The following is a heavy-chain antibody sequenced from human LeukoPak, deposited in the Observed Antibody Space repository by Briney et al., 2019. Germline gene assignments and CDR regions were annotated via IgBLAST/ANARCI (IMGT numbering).Heavy chain of an antibody. D-gene: IGHD3-9*01. CDR3: AKDREGLRYFDWLLYY. V-gene: IGHV3-23*01. J-gene: IGHJ4*02. CDR1: GFTFSSYG. Sequence: GGALRLSCAASGFTFSSYGMSWVRQAPGKGLEWVSAISGSGGSTYYADSVKGRFTISRDNSKNTLYLQMNSLRAEDTAVYYCAKDREGLRYFDWLLYYWGQGTLVTVSS. CDR2: ISGSGGST.